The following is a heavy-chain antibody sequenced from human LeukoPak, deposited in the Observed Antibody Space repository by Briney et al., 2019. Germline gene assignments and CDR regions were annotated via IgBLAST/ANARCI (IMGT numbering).Heavy chain of an antibody. CDR1: GFSFSSYA. CDR2: ISYDGSNK. D-gene: IGHD5-18*01. CDR3: ARESSFGGRYNYYYYYGMDV. V-gene: IGHV3-30-3*01. Sequence: GRSLRLSCAASGFSFSSYAMHWVRQAPGKGLEWVAVISYDGSNKYYADSVKGRFTISRDNSKNTLYLQMNSLRAEDTAVYYCARESSFGGRYNYYYYYGMDVWGQGTTVTVSS. J-gene: IGHJ6*02.